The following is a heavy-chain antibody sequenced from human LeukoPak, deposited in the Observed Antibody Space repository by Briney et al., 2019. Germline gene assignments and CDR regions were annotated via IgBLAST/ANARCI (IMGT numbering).Heavy chain of an antibody. CDR2: ISGSGGST. CDR1: GFTFSSYA. CDR3: AKDRTGHDSSGYYLDAFDI. Sequence: GGSLRLSCAASGFTFSSYAMSWVRQAPGKGLEWVSAISGSGGSTYYADSVKGRFTISRDNSKNTLYLQMNSLRAEDTAVYYCAKDRTGHDSSGYYLDAFDIWGQGTMVTVSS. J-gene: IGHJ3*02. V-gene: IGHV3-23*01. D-gene: IGHD3-22*01.